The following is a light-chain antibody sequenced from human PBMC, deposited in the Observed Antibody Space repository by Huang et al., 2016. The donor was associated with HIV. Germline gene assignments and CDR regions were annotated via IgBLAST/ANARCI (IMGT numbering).Light chain of an antibody. J-gene: IGKJ1*01. CDR1: QSVSNN. CDR2: GAS. CDR3: QQYNNWPQT. Sequence: EIVMTQSPATLSVSPGERATLSCRASQSVSNNLAWYQQKPGQAPRLLINGASTRATGITARFSGSGSGSEFTLTISSLQSEDFAVYYCQQYNNWPQTFGQGTKVDIK. V-gene: IGKV3-15*01.